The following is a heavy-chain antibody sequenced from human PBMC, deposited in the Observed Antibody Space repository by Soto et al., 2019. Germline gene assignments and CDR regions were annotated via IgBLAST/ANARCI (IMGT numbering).Heavy chain of an antibody. V-gene: IGHV4-59*08. D-gene: IGHD1-26*01. CDR2: IYYSGST. CDR1: GGSISSYY. Sequence: LETLSLTCTVSGGSISSYYWSWIRQPPGKGLEWIGYIYYSGSTNYNPSLKSRVTISVDTSKNQFSLKLSSVTAADTAVYYCARRGRGAAKGYFDYWGQGTLVTVSS. CDR3: ARRGRGAAKGYFDY. J-gene: IGHJ4*02.